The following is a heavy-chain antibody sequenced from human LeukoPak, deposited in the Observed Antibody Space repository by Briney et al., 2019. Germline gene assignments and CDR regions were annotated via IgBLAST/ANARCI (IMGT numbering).Heavy chain of an antibody. CDR3: TTDPPTTATALFDY. Sequence: GGSLRLSCAASGFTFSHAWMSWVRQAPGKGLEWVGRIKSKTDGGTTDYAAPVKGRFTISRDDSKNTLYLQMNSLKTEDTAVYYCTTDPPTTATALFDYWGQGTLVTVSS. J-gene: IGHJ4*02. D-gene: IGHD4-17*01. CDR1: GFTFSHAW. V-gene: IGHV3-15*01. CDR2: IKSKTDGGTT.